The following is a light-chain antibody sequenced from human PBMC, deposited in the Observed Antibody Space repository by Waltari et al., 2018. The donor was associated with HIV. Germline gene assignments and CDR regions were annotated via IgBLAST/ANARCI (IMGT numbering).Light chain of an antibody. J-gene: IGLJ3*02. CDR2: EVT. V-gene: IGLV2-8*01. Sequence: QSALPQPPSASGSLGQSVTISCTGSSSDIGAYDFVSWFQPHPHSAPKLLLYEVTRRPSTVSARFSGSRSGNTAFLTVTGLQPDDEATYFCSSYGDSLRVLFGGGTNVTVL. CDR3: SSYGDSLRVL. CDR1: SSDIGAYDF.